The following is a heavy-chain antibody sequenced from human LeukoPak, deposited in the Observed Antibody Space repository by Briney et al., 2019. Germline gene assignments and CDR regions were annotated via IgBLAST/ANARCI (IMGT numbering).Heavy chain of an antibody. J-gene: IGHJ4*02. D-gene: IGHD2-15*01. CDR3: ARRYCSGGSCYYFDY. Sequence: PSETLSLTCTVSGGSISSSSYYWGWIRQPPGKGLEWIGSIYYSGSTYYNPSLKSRVTVSVDTSKNQFSLKLSSMTAAGTAVHYCARRYCSGGSCYYFDYWGQGTLVTVSS. V-gene: IGHV4-39*01. CDR1: GGSISSSSYY. CDR2: IYYSGST.